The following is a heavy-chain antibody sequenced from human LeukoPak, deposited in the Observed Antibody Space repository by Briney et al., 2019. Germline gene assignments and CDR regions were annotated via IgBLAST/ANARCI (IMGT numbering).Heavy chain of an antibody. CDR2: IRFDGTTK. V-gene: IGHV3-30*02. CDR3: AKGQWLAHFDY. CDR1: GFTFRSYG. J-gene: IGHJ4*02. D-gene: IGHD6-19*01. Sequence: GGSLRLSCAASGFTFRSYGMHWVRQAPGKGLEWVAYIRFDGTTKYYTDSVKGRFTISRDTSHNTLYLEMNSLRPNDTAVYYCAKGQWLAHFDYWGQGTLVTVSS.